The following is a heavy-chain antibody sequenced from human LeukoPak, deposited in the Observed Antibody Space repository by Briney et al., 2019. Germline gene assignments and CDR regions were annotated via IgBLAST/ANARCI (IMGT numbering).Heavy chain of an antibody. CDR2: IISSSSYI. Sequence: GGSLRLSCAASGVTISSYVMSGVHEAPGRGLEWVSNIISSSSYIYYAASVKGRFTISRDNSKNTPYLKMNRLRAEDTAVYYCAKDSGDYYGSGSYYNLDYWGQGTLVTVSS. J-gene: IGHJ4*02. V-gene: IGHV3-21*05. CDR3: AKDSGDYYGSGSYYNLDY. CDR1: GVTISSYV. D-gene: IGHD3-10*01.